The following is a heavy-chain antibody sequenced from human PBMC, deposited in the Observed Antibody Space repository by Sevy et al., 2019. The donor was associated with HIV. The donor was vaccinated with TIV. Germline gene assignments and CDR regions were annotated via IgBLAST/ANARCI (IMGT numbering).Heavy chain of an antibody. V-gene: IGHV3-7*03. Sequence: GGSLRLSCAASGFTFSSYWMSWVRQAPGKGLEWVANIKQDGSEKYYADSVKGRFTISRDNSRNTLYLQINSLRAEDTALYYCAKDLAYDNTYLDFWGQGTLVTVSS. CDR1: GFTFSSYW. J-gene: IGHJ4*02. D-gene: IGHD3-22*01. CDR2: IKQDGSEK. CDR3: AKDLAYDNTYLDF.